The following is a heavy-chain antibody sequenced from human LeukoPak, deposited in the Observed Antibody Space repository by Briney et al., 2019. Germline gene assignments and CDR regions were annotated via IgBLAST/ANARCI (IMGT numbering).Heavy chain of an antibody. CDR2: ISSSGSTI. D-gene: IGHD1-26*01. CDR3: ARDPFDVGATYYFDY. Sequence: PGGSLRLSCAASGFTFSSYEMNWVRQAPGKGLEWVSYISSSGSTIYYADSVKGRFTISRDNAKNSLYLQMNSLRAEDTAVYYCARDPFDVGATYYFDYWGQGTLVTVSS. V-gene: IGHV3-48*03. J-gene: IGHJ4*02. CDR1: GFTFSSYE.